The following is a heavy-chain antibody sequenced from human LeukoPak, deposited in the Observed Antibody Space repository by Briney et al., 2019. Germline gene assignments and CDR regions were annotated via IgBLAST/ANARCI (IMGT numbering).Heavy chain of an antibody. CDR3: ARHFLGELPDMDV. J-gene: IGHJ6*02. Sequence: GESLQISCKGSGYSFTSYWISWVRQMPGKGLEWMGRIDPSGSYTKYSPSFQGHVTISGDESISTAYLQWSSLKASDTAMYYCARHFLGELPDMDVWGQGTTVTVSS. D-gene: IGHD1-26*01. V-gene: IGHV5-10-1*01. CDR1: GYSFTSYW. CDR2: IDPSGSYT.